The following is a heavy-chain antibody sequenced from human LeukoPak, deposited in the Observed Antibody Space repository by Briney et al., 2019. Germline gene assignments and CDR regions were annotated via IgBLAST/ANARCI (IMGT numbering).Heavy chain of an antibody. D-gene: IGHD3-10*01. CDR3: ARDYMVRGVMPLFDP. V-gene: IGHV3-7*01. Sequence: PGGSLRLSCAASGFTFSSYGMSWVRQAPGKGLEWVANIKQDGSEKYYVDSVKGRFTISRDNAKKSLYLQMNSLRAEDTAVYHCARDYMVRGVMPLFDPWGQGTLVTVSS. CDR2: IKQDGSEK. CDR1: GFTFSSYG. J-gene: IGHJ5*02.